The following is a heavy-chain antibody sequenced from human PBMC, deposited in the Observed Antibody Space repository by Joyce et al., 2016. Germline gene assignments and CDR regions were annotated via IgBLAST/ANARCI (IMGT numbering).Heavy chain of an antibody. J-gene: IGHJ4*02. Sequence: QVQLVQSGAEVKKPGSSVKVSCKASGGTFNTYAISWVRQAPGQGLEWLGWIIPIFGKTIYAQKFKGRVTITTDKAKSTAYIELSDLRADDTAVYYCTRDVELLGIQTYWGQGTLVTVSS. D-gene: IGHD7-27*01. CDR1: GGTFNTYA. CDR2: IIPIFGKT. CDR3: TRDVELLGIQTY. V-gene: IGHV1-69*06.